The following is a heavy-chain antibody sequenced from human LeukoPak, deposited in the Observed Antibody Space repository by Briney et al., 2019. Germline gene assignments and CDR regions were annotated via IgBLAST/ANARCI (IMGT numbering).Heavy chain of an antibody. CDR3: VGGVGWRPDY. Sequence: QPGRSRSPSCAVYPGITVSDYWMNCIRQAQGKGREWVSIIRQDGREKLYLDSAKGRFTISRDNGKSSGYLQINSLRAEDTAVYYCVGGVGWRPDYWGQGSLVTVSS. CDR1: GITVSDYW. J-gene: IGHJ4*02. D-gene: IGHD4-23*01. V-gene: IGHV3-7*03. CDR2: IRQDGREK.